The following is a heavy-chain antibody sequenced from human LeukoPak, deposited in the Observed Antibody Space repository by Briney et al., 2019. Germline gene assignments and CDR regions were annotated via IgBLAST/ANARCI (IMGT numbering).Heavy chain of an antibody. Sequence: NPSETLSLTCTVSGDSTSSDRYYGGWVRQPPGKGLEWIGNIYYSGSTYYNPSLKSRVTMSVDTSKNQFFPKLNSVTAADTAVYYCARGRPYSGGYHLDYWGQGTLVTVSS. J-gene: IGHJ4*02. D-gene: IGHD1-26*01. CDR1: GDSTSSDRYY. V-gene: IGHV4-39*02. CDR3: ARGRPYSGGYHLDY. CDR2: IYYSGST.